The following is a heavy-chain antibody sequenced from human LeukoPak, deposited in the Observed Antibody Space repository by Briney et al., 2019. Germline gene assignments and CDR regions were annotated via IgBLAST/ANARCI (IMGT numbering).Heavy chain of an antibody. CDR1: GYTFTGYY. J-gene: IGHJ5*02. CDR3: ARENRGSSGWYSSNWFDP. V-gene: IGHV1-2*06. D-gene: IGHD6-19*01. CDR2: INPNSGGT. Sequence: ASVKVSCKASGYTFTGYYMHWVRQAPGQGLEWMGRINPNSGGTNYAQKFQGGVTMTRDTSISTAYMELSRLRSDDTAVYYCARENRGSSGWYSSNWFDPWGQGTLVTVSS.